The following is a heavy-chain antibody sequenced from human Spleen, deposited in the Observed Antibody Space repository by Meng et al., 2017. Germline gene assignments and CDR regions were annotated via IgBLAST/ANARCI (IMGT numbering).Heavy chain of an antibody. J-gene: IGHJ4*02. Sequence: VQLQEWGAGLLEPSGTLSATCVVSGGSCSDYYWSWIRQPPGKGLEWIGEINHSGSTNYNPSLESRATISVDTSQTNLSLKLSSVTAANSAVYYCARGPTTMAHDFDYWGQGTLVTVSS. D-gene: IGHD4-11*01. CDR3: ARGPTTMAHDFDY. V-gene: IGHV4-34*01. CDR2: INHSGST. CDR1: GGSCSDYY.